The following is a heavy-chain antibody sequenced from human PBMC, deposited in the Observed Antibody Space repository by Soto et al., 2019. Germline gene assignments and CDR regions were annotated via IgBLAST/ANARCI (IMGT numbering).Heavy chain of an antibody. CDR2: IIPIFGTA. J-gene: IGHJ6*01. D-gene: IGHD6-13*01. Sequence: AVKVSCKASGCTFSSYAISWVRQAPGQGLEWMGGIIPIFGTANYAQKFQGRVTITAGESTSTAYMELSSLRSEDTAGYYCARDRRDSSSWYGFYSYVMDVWRQGPTVSVPS. CDR3: ARDRRDSSSWYGFYSYVMDV. CDR1: GCTFSSYA. V-gene: IGHV1-69*13.